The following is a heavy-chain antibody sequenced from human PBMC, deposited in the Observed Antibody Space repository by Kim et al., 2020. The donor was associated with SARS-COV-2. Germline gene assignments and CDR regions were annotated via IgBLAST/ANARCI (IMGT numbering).Heavy chain of an antibody. CDR3: ARGGYDSDYYYGIDV. Sequence: GGSLRLSCAASGFNLGDYAMTWVRQAPGKGLEWVSGITWSGVGTGYADSVKGRFTISRDNAKNSLYLQVNSLRAEDTALYYCARGGYDSDYYYGIDVWG. D-gene: IGHD5-12*01. J-gene: IGHJ6*02. V-gene: IGHV3-20*04. CDR1: GFNLGDYA. CDR2: ITWSGVGT.